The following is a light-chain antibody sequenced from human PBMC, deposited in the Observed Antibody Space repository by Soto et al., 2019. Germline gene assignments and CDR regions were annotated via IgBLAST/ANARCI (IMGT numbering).Light chain of an antibody. Sequence: QSVLTQPPSASGTPGQRVTISCSGSSSNIQSNTVNWYQQLPGTAPKLLIYSNDQRPSGVPDRFSASKSGTSASLAISGLQSDDEADYYCASWDDSLHGHVFGTGTKVTVL. V-gene: IGLV1-44*01. CDR1: SSNIQSNT. CDR3: ASWDDSLHGHV. CDR2: SND. J-gene: IGLJ1*01.